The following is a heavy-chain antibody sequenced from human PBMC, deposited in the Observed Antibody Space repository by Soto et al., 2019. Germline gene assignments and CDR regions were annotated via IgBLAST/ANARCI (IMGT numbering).Heavy chain of an antibody. CDR1: GGSVNSDSYY. CDR3: AREYANSPEAFDY. Sequence: QVQLQESGPGLVKPSETLSLTCTVSGGSVNSDSYYRSWIRQAPGKELEWIRYNYYTGSTNYNPCLKSRVTVSQDASRNQFSLKLSSVTAADTAVFYCAREYANSPEAFDYWGQGALVTVSS. D-gene: IGHD2-2*01. V-gene: IGHV4-61*01. CDR2: NYYTGST. J-gene: IGHJ4*02.